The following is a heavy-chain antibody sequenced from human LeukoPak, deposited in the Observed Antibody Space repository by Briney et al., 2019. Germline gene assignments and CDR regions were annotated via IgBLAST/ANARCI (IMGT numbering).Heavy chain of an antibody. J-gene: IGHJ4*02. Sequence: ASVKVSCKASGYTFTSYYMHWVRQAPGQGLEWMGIINPSGGSTSYAQKFQGRVTMTRNTSISTAYMELSSLRSEDTAVYYCARILVLWFGELLTLNDYWGQGTLVTVSS. CDR3: ARILVLWFGELLTLNDY. CDR1: GYTFTSYY. V-gene: IGHV1-46*01. D-gene: IGHD3-10*01. CDR2: INPSGGST.